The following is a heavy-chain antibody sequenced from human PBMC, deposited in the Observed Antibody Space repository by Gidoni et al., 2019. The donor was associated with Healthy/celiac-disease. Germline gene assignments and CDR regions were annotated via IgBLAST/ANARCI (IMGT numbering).Heavy chain of an antibody. CDR3: ARQVTTVYNWFDP. J-gene: IGHJ5*02. Sequence: QVQLPESGPGLVKPSETLSLTCTDSGGSISSYYWSWFRQPPGKGLEWIGYIYYSGSTNYNPSLKSRVTISVDTSKNQFSLKLSSVTAADTAVYYCARQVTTVYNWFDPWGQGTLVTVSS. D-gene: IGHD4-17*01. CDR1: GGSISSYY. CDR2: IYYSGST. V-gene: IGHV4-59*08.